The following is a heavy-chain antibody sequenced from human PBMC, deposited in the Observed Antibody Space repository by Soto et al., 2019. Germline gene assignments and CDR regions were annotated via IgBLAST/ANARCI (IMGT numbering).Heavy chain of an antibody. CDR1: GGSISSYY. D-gene: IGHD2-15*01. J-gene: IGHJ5*02. CDR3: AGSRSGGSRLRLRGDP. Sequence: SETLSLTCTVSGGSISSYYWSWIRQPPGKGLEWIGYIYYSGSTNYNPSLKSRVTISVDTSKNQFSLKLSSVTAADTAVYYCAGSRSGGSRLRLRGDPWGQGTLVTVS. CDR2: IYYSGST. V-gene: IGHV4-59*01.